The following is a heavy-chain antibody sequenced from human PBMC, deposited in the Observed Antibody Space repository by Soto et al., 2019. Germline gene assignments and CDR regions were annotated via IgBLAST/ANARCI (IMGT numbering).Heavy chain of an antibody. Sequence: SETLSLTCTVSGGSISSGGYYWSWIRQHPGKGLEWIGYIYYSGSTYYNPSLKSRVTISVDTSKNQFSLKLSSVTAADTAVYYCASDRESSSRNNCFDPSGQGTLVTVSS. D-gene: IGHD6-13*01. J-gene: IGHJ5*02. CDR1: GGSISSGGYY. CDR2: IYYSGST. CDR3: ASDRESSSRNNCFDP. V-gene: IGHV4-31*03.